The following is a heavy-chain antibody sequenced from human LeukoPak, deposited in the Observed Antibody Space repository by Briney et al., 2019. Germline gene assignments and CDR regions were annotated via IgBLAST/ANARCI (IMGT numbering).Heavy chain of an antibody. Sequence: ASVKVSCKTSGYSFTSYGVTWLRQAPGQGLEWMGWISPYNDKINIAQNLQGRVTMTTDTSTSTAYMELRSLRSDDTAVYYCARDGRASWYPSCDYWGQGTLVTVSS. CDR3: ARDGRASWYPSCDY. D-gene: IGHD6-13*01. CDR2: ISPYNDKI. CDR1: GYSFTSYG. V-gene: IGHV1-18*01. J-gene: IGHJ4*02.